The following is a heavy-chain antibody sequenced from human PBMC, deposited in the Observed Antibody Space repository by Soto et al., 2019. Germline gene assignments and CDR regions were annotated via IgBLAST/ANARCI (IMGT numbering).Heavy chain of an antibody. D-gene: IGHD4-17*01. CDR3: ARDLDVTTVTTSFDS. V-gene: IGHV1-46*01. Sequence: ASVKVSCKTSGFTFSKYYMHWLRQVPGQGLEWVGVINPSGRTTSYAQKFLGRVTVTRDASTATVYLELNSLRSGDTAVYYCARDLDVTTVTTSFDSWGQGTLVTASS. J-gene: IGHJ4*02. CDR1: GFTFSKYY. CDR2: INPSGRTT.